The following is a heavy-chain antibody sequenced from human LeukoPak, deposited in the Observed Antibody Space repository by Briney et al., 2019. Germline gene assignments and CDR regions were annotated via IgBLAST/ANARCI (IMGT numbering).Heavy chain of an antibody. CDR1: GFTFSSYG. Sequence: RSLRLSCAASGFTFSSYGMHWVRQAAGKGPEWVAVISYDGSNQYYADSVMGRFTVSRDNSKNMVFLQMNSLRPEDTALYHCAKEAYDSRGYRYFDYWGQGTLVTVSS. D-gene: IGHD3-22*01. J-gene: IGHJ4*02. CDR2: ISYDGSNQ. V-gene: IGHV3-30*18. CDR3: AKEAYDSRGYRYFDY.